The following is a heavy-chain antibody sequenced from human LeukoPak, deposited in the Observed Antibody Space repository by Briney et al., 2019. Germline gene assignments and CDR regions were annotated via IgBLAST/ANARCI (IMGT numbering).Heavy chain of an antibody. D-gene: IGHD6-19*01. V-gene: IGHV4-59*01. CDR1: GGSISSYY. CDR3: ARGISGWYARGYYYGMDV. Sequence: PSETLSLTCTVSGGSISSYYWSWIRQPPGKGLEWIGYIYYSGSTNYNPSLKSRVTISVDTSKNQFSLKLSSVTAADTAVYYCARGISGWYARGYYYGMDVWGQGTTVTVSS. J-gene: IGHJ6*02. CDR2: IYYSGST.